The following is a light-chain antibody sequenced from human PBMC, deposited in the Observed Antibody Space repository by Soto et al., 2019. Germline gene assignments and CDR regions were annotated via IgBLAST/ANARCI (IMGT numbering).Light chain of an antibody. Sequence: SVPTQPASVSGSPGQSSTISCTGTSNGIGDYNSVSWYQQHPGKGPKLMISEVSNRPSGVSKRFSRSKSHNTPSLTISGHQAADEADDYCSSYTSISTLYVFGTGTKVNVL. CDR2: EVS. J-gene: IGLJ1*01. V-gene: IGLV2-14*01. CDR3: SSYTSISTLYV. CDR1: SNGIGDYNS.